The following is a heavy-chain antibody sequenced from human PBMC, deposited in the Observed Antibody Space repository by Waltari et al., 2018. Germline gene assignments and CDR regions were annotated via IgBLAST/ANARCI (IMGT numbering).Heavy chain of an antibody. V-gene: IGHV3-7*01. CDR2: IKQDGSEK. D-gene: IGHD2-2*01. Sequence: EVQLVESGGGLVQPGGSLRLSCAASGFTFSRYWMSWVRQAPGKGLEWVANIKQDGSEKYYVDSVKGRFTISRDNAKNSLYLQMNSLRAEDTAVYYYAREHCSSTSCPDYYYYMDVWGKGTTVTVSS. J-gene: IGHJ6*03. CDR1: GFTFSRYW. CDR3: AREHCSSTSCPDYYYYMDV.